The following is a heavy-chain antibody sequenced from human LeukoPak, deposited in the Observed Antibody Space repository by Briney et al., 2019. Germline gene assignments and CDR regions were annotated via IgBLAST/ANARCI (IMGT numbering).Heavy chain of an antibody. CDR3: ARGRDLTSNFDC. CDR1: GFTFNTNH. J-gene: IGHJ4*02. V-gene: IGHV3-66*01. Sequence: GGSLRLSCAASGFTFNTNHMTWVRQAPGKGLEWVSLAYAGGSTFYADSVKDRFTISRDNSGNTLYLQMNSLRAEDTAVYYCARGRDLTSNFDCWGQGTLVTVSS. CDR2: AYAGGST. D-gene: IGHD2-2*01.